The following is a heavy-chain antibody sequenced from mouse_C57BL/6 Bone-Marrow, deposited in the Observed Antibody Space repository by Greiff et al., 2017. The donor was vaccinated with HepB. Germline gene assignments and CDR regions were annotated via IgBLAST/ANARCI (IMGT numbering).Heavy chain of an antibody. CDR2: IYPGDGDT. CDR1: GYAFSSYW. V-gene: IGHV1-80*01. CDR3: ARGRGSSFAY. D-gene: IGHD1-1*01. J-gene: IGHJ3*01. Sequence: QVHVKQSGAELVKPGASVKISCKASGYAFSSYWMNWVKQRPGKGLEWIGQIYPGDGDTNYNGKFKGKATLTADKSSSTAYMQLSSLTSEDSAVYFCARGRGSSFAYWGQGTLVTVSA.